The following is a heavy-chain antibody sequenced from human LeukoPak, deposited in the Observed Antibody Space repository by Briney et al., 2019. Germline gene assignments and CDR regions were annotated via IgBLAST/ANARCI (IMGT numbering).Heavy chain of an antibody. V-gene: IGHV3-53*01. CDR1: GFTVSSNY. CDR2: IYRGGST. Sequence: PGGSLRLSCAASGFTVSSNYMSWVRQAPGKGLEWVSVIYRGGSTYYADSVKGRFAISRDNSKNTLYLQMNSLRAEDTAVYYCAKEDYSDRYFDYWGQGTLVTVSS. J-gene: IGHJ4*02. CDR3: AKEDYSDRYFDY. D-gene: IGHD3-22*01.